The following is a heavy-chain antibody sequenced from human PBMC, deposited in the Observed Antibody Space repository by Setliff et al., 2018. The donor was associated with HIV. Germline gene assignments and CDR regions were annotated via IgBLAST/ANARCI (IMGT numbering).Heavy chain of an antibody. D-gene: IGHD1-1*01. J-gene: IGHJ4*02. V-gene: IGHV2-5*01. CDR2: IYWNNNK. Sequence: SGPTLVNPTQTLTLTFTFSGLSLSTSGVGVGWIRQSPGKALEWLAFIYWNNNKHYSTSLKSRLTVTKDTSKNRVVFTMTNMDPVDTATYYCAYSGRQLRGPYFDCWGQGTPVTVSS. CDR3: AYSGRQLRGPYFDC. CDR1: GLSLSTSGVG.